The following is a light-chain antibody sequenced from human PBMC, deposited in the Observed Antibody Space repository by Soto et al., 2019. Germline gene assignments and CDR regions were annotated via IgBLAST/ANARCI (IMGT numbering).Light chain of an antibody. J-gene: IGLJ1*01. CDR2: DVS. CDR3: CSYAGSYTPWV. Sequence: QSALTQPRSVSGYPGQSVTISCTGTSSDVGGYNYVSWYQQHPGKAPKLMIYDVSKRPSGVPDRFSGSKSGNTASLTISGLQAEDEADYYCCSYAGSYTPWVFGTGTKVTVL. V-gene: IGLV2-11*01. CDR1: SSDVGGYNY.